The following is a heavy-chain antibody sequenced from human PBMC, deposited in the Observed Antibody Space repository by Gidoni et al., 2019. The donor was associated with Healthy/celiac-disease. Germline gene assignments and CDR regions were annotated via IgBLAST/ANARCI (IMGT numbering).Heavy chain of an antibody. D-gene: IGHD6-19*01. V-gene: IGHV3-48*01. J-gene: IGHJ2*01. CDR3: ARDPRSGWFPYWYFDL. CDR1: GFTFSSYS. CDR2: ISSSSSTI. Sequence: EVQLVESGGGLVQPGGSLRFSCAASGFTFSSYSMNWVRPAPGKGLEWVSYISSSSSTIYYADSVKGRFTISRDNAKNSLYLQRNSRRAEDTAVYYCARDPRSGWFPYWYFDLWGRGTLVTVSS.